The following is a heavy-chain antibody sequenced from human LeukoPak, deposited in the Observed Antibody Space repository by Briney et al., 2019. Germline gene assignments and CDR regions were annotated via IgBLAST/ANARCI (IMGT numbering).Heavy chain of an antibody. J-gene: IGHJ4*02. V-gene: IGHV3-7*01. D-gene: IGHD3-10*01. CDR3: ARELWPGDY. CDR1: GFTFSSYW. CDR2: IKQDGSEE. Sequence: GGSLRLSCAASGFTFSSYWMGWVRQAPGKGLEWVADIKQDGSEENYVDSVKGRFTISRDNARNSLYLQMNSLRVEDTAVYYCARELWPGDYWSQGILVSVSS.